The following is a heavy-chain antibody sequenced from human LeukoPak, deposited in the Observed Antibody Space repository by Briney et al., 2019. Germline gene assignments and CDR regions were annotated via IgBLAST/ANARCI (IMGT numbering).Heavy chain of an antibody. CDR1: GFTFSSYG. J-gene: IGHJ4*02. CDR2: ISSSSSTI. D-gene: IGHD5-12*01. V-gene: IGHV3-48*04. Sequence: GGSLRLSCAASGFTFSSYGMNWVRQAPGKGLEWVSYISSSSSTIYYADSVKGRFTISRDNAKNSLYLQMNSLRAEDTAVYYCARGYSGYDWNYWGQGTLVTVSS. CDR3: ARGYSGYDWNY.